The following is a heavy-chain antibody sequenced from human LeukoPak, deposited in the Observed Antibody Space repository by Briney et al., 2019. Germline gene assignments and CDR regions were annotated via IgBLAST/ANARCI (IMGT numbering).Heavy chain of an antibody. CDR3: ARGRANYYYYYGMDV. Sequence: SETLSLTCTVSGGSISSSSYYWGWIRQPPGKGLEWIGEINHSGSTNYNPSLKSRVTISVDTSKNQFSLKLSSVTAADTAVYYCARGRANYYYYYGMDVWGQGTTVTVS. CDR1: GGSISSSSYY. V-gene: IGHV4-39*07. J-gene: IGHJ6*02. CDR2: INHSGST.